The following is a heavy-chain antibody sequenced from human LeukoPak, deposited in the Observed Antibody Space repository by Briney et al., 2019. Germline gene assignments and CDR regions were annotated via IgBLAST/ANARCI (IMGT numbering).Heavy chain of an antibody. Sequence: PSETLSLTCAVYGGSSSGYYWSWIRPPPGKGLEWIGEINHSGSTNYNPSLKSRATISVDTSKTECSLKMSSVTAADTAVYYCAGGARIFGVVVRRASWFDPWGQGTLVTVSA. CDR1: GGSSSGYY. D-gene: IGHD3-3*02. J-gene: IGHJ5*02. V-gene: IGHV4-34*01. CDR2: INHSGST. CDR3: AGGARIFGVVVRRASWFDP.